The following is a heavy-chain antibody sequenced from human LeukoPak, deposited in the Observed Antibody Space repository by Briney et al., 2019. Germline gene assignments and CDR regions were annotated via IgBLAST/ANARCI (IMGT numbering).Heavy chain of an antibody. D-gene: IGHD3-10*01. V-gene: IGHV3-21*01. Sequence: GGSLRLSCVASGFTFSSYSMNWVRQAPGKGLEWVSSISSSSSYIYYADSVKGRFTISRDNAKNSLYLQMNSLRAEDTAVYYCARDLPYGSGGIDYWGQGTLVTVSS. CDR2: ISSSSSYI. J-gene: IGHJ4*02. CDR3: ARDLPYGSGGIDY. CDR1: GFTFSSYS.